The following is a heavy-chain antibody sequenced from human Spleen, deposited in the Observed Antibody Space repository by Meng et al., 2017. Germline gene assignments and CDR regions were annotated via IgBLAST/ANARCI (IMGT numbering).Heavy chain of an antibody. J-gene: IGHJ5*02. CDR3: ARGPNRTIFGVVMNWFDP. CDR2: INHSGST. Sequence: HVQLWEAGLVLFQASETLSLTRAVYGGSFSGYYWSGIRQAPGKWLEWIGKINHSGSTTYNPYLKSRVTISVDTSKNQFTLTLSSVTAADTAVYYCARGPNRTIFGVVMNWFDPWGQGTLVTVSS. CDR1: GGSFSGYY. D-gene: IGHD3-3*01. V-gene: IGHV4-34*01.